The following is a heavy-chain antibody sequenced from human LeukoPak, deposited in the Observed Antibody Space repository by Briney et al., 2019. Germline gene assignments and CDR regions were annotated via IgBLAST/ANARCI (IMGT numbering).Heavy chain of an antibody. J-gene: IGHJ4*02. V-gene: IGHV3-48*02. D-gene: IGHD3-10*01. CDR1: GFTFSSYS. Sequence: GGSLRLSCAASGFTFSSYSMNWVRHAPGKGLEWVSYISSSSSTIYYADSVKGRFTTSRDNVKNSLYLQMNRLRDEDTAVYYCARDPFGPFDYWGQGTLVTVSS. CDR2: ISSSSSTI. CDR3: ARDPFGPFDY.